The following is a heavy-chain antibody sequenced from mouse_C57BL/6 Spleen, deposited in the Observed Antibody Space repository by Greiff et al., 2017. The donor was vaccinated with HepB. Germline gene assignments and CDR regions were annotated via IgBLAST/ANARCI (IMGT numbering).Heavy chain of an antibody. Sequence: EVQLQQSGPELVKPGASVKISCKASGYTFTDYYMNWVKQSHGKSLEWIGDINPNNGGTSYNQKFKGKATLTVDKSSSTAYMELRSLTSEDSAVYYCARSGITTVVLDYWGQSTTLTVSS. J-gene: IGHJ2*01. V-gene: IGHV1-26*01. D-gene: IGHD1-1*01. CDR2: INPNNGGT. CDR1: GYTFTDYY. CDR3: ARSGITTVVLDY.